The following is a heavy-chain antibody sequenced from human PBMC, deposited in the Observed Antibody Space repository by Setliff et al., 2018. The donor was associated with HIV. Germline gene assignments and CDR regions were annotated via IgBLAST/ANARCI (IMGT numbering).Heavy chain of an antibody. V-gene: IGHV3-30-3*01. CDR3: ARETPRPNDYGDFDAFDI. CDR2: ISYDGSNK. J-gene: IGHJ3*02. CDR1: GFTFSSYA. Sequence: LRLSCAASGFTFSSYAMHWVRQAPGKGLEWVVVISYDGSNKYYADSVKGRFTISRDNSKNTLYLQMNSLRAEDTAVYYCARETPRPNDYGDFDAFDIWGQGTMVTVSS. D-gene: IGHD4-17*01.